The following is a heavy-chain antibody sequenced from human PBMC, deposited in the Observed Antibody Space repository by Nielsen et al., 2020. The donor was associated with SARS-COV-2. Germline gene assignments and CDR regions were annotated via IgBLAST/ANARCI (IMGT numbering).Heavy chain of an antibody. V-gene: IGHV3-53*01. CDR2: IYSGGST. CDR1: GFTVSSNY. D-gene: IGHD3-9*01. J-gene: IGHJ6*02. Sequence: GGSLRLSCAASGFTVSSNYMSWVRQAPGKGLEWVSVIYSGGSTYYADSVKGRFTISRDNSKNTLYLQMNSLRAEDTAVYYCARPYYDILTGYYKDYYYYGMDVWGQGTTVTVSS. CDR3: ARPYYDILTGYYKDYYYYGMDV.